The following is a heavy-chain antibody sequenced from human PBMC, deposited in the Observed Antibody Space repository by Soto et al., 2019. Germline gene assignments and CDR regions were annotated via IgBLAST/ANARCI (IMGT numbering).Heavy chain of an antibody. CDR1: AGSISSGGYY. D-gene: IGHD7-27*01. CDR3: ARGPNWDYYFYMDV. V-gene: IGHV4-31*03. CDR2: IYYSGST. J-gene: IGHJ6*03. Sequence: SQTMSLTCTVSAGSISSGGYYWSWNRQHSGKGLEWIGYIYYSGSTYYNPSLKSRVTISVDTSKNQFSLKLSSVTAADTAVYYSARGPNWDYYFYMDVWGKGTTVNVFS.